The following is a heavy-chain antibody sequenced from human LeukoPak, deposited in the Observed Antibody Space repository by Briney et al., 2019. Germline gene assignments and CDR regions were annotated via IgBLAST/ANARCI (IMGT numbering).Heavy chain of an antibody. CDR2: INAFGSAT. CDR1: GFSFNNDA. Sequence: GGSLRLSCAASGFSFNNDAMSWVRQAPGKGLEWISDINAFGSATYYAKSVKGRFTISRDNSNNILYLQMNSLRVEDTALYCCAKEKSFTGPADDWGQGTLVTVSS. J-gene: IGHJ4*02. CDR3: AKEKSFTGPADD. D-gene: IGHD1-14*01. V-gene: IGHV3-23*01.